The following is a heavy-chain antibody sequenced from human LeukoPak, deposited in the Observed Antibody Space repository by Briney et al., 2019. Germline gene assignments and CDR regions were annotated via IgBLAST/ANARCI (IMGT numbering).Heavy chain of an antibody. CDR1: GFTFSSYA. V-gene: IGHV3-30*18. D-gene: IGHD3-3*01. Sequence: PGGSLRLSCAASGFTFSSYAMSWVRQAPGKGLEWVAVISYDGSNKYYADSVKGRFTISRDNSKNTLYLQMNSLRAEDTAVYYCAKRRFWSGYADYWGQGTLVTVSS. CDR2: ISYDGSNK. CDR3: AKRRFWSGYADY. J-gene: IGHJ4*02.